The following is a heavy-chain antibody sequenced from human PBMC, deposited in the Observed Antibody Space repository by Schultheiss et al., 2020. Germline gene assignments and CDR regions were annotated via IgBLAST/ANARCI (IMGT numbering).Heavy chain of an antibody. J-gene: IGHJ5*02. CDR3: ARFVRRQGTPGWYNWFYP. D-gene: IGHD2-15*01. CDR1: GGSISSYY. V-gene: IGHV4-59*12. CDR2: IYYSGIT. Sequence: SETLSLTCTVSGGSISSYYWSWIRQPPGKGLEWIGYIYYSGITNYNPSLKSRVTISVDTSKKQFSLKLRSVTAADTAVYYCARFVRRQGTPGWYNWFYPWGQGTRVTVSS.